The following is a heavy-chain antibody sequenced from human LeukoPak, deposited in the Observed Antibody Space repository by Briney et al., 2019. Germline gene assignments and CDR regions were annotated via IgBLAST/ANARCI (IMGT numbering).Heavy chain of an antibody. CDR1: GGSISSSSYY. J-gene: IGHJ4*02. CDR2: IHTSGST. V-gene: IGHV4-61*02. D-gene: IGHD3-22*01. Sequence: SETLSLTCTVSGGSISSSSYYWSWIRQPAGKGLEWIGRIHTSGSTNYNPSLKSRVTMSVDTSKNQFSLKLSSVTAADTAVYYCARGGYYYDSTSYYSLDYWGQGTLVTVSS. CDR3: ARGGYYYDSTSYYSLDY.